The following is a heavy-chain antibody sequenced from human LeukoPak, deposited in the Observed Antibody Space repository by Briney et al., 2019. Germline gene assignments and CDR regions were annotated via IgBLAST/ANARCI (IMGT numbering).Heavy chain of an antibody. D-gene: IGHD3-22*01. CDR2: IYNSDNT. CDR3: AKGLYESSGRYYYHIDV. V-gene: IGHV4-61*02. Sequence: SQTLSLTCTVSGGSISSTIHTWNWIRQPAGKGLEWIGRIYNSDNTNYSPSLQSRITISVDTSKNQFSLKMSSVTAADTAVYYCAKGLYESSGRYYYHIDVWGKGTAVTIS. CDR1: GGSISSTIHT. J-gene: IGHJ6*03.